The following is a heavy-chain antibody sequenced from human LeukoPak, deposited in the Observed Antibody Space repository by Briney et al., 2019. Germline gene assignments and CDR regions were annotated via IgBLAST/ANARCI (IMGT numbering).Heavy chain of an antibody. J-gene: IGHJ4*02. CDR3: ARRGIAARAQDY. D-gene: IGHD6-6*01. V-gene: IGHV4-34*01. CDR2: INHSGST. Sequence: TSETLSLTCAVYGGSFSGYYWSWIRQPPGKGLEWIGEINHSGSTNHNPSLKSRVTISVDTSKNQFSLKLSSVTAADTAVYYCARRGIAARAQDYWGQGTLVTVSS. CDR1: GGSFSGYY.